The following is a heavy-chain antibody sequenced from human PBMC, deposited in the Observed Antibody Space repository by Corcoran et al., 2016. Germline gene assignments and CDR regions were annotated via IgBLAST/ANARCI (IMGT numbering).Heavy chain of an antibody. CDR3: ARGAGQPNPYYFDY. J-gene: IGHJ4*02. V-gene: IGHV4-34*01. CDR1: GGSFSGYY. Sequence: QVQLQQWGAGLLKPSETLSLTCAVYGGSFSGYYWSWIRQPPGKGLEWIGEINHSGSTNYNPSLKSRVTISVDTSKNQFSLKLSSVTAADTAVYYCARGAGQPNPYYFDYWGQGTLVTVSS. CDR2: INHSGST.